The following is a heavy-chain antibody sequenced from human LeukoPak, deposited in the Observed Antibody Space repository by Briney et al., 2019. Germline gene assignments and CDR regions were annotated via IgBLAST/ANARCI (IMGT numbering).Heavy chain of an antibody. D-gene: IGHD3-10*01. J-gene: IGHJ6*03. CDR2: IFTSGST. V-gene: IGHV4-4*07. CDR3: ARRVGRWFGERAYYYNYMDV. Sequence: SETLSLTCTVSGGSISSHSWSWIRQPAGKGLEWIGRIFTSGSTYYNPSLKSRVIMSVDTSKNQFSLKLSSVTAADTAVYYCARRVGRWFGERAYYYNYMDVWGKGTTVTISS. CDR1: GGSISSHS.